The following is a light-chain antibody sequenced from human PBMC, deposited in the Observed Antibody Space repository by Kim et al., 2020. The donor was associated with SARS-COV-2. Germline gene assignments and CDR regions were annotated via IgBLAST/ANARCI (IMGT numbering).Light chain of an antibody. J-gene: IGKJ2*01. CDR2: WAS. V-gene: IGKV4-1*01. Sequence: DIVMTQSPDSLAVSLGERATINCKSSQSVLYSSNNKNYLAWYQQKPGQPPKLLIYWASTRESGVPDRFSGSGSGTDFTLTISSLQAEDVAVYYCQQYYSTRMYTFGQGTKLEI. CDR1: QSVLYSSNNKNY. CDR3: QQYYSTRMYT.